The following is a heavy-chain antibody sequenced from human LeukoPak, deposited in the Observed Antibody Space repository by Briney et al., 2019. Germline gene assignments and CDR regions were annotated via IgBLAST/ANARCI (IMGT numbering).Heavy chain of an antibody. J-gene: IGHJ6*03. D-gene: IGHD2/OR15-2a*01. CDR3: AKDRAARGRGNYFYMDV. Sequence: QPGGSLRLSCAASGFTFDDYAMHWVRQASGKGLEWVSHITWDGGSTHYADSVEGRFTISRDNRENSLYPQMNSLRPEDTALYYCAKDRAARGRGNYFYMDVWGKGTTVTVSS. V-gene: IGHV3-43D*03. CDR2: ITWDGGST. CDR1: GFTFDDYA.